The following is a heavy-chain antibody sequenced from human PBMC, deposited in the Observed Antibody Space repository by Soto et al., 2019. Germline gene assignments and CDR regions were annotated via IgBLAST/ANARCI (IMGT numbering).Heavy chain of an antibody. D-gene: IGHD1-26*01. Sequence: SEALSVTCTVSVGSVSIGSYYWSWIRQPPGKGLEWIGYIYYSGSTNYNPSLKSRVTISVDTSKNQFSLKLSSVTAADTAVYYCARGRSSGIDAFDIWGQGTVVTVSS. J-gene: IGHJ3*02. CDR1: VGSVSIGSYY. CDR3: ARGRSSGIDAFDI. V-gene: IGHV4-61*01. CDR2: IYYSGST.